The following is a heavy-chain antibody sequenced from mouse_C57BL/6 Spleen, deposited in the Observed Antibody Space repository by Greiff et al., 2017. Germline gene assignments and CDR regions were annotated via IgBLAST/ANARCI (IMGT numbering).Heavy chain of an antibody. CDR1: GFTFTDYE. CDR2: IDPETGGT. J-gene: IGHJ2*01. Sequence: QVQLQQSGAELVRPGASVTLSCKASGFTFTDYEMHWVKQTPVHGLEWIGAIDPETGGTAYNQTFKGKAILTADKSSSTAYMELRSLTSEDSAVYYCTRGVTVDDWGKGTTLTGSS. V-gene: IGHV1-15*01. D-gene: IGHD2-2*01. CDR3: TRGVTVDD.